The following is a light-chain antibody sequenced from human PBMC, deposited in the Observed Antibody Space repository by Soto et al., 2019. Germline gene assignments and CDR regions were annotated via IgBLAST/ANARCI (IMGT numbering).Light chain of an antibody. CDR1: SSDVGGYNY. CDR2: DVS. CDR3: TSYTRSSTLGAV. Sequence: QSALTQPASGSGSPGQSITISCTGTSSDVGGYNYVSWYQQHPGKAPKLMIYDVSNRPSGLSNRFSGSKSGNTASLTISGLQAEYESDYYCTSYTRSSTLGAVFGTGTHLPVL. V-gene: IGLV2-14*01. J-gene: IGLJ7*01.